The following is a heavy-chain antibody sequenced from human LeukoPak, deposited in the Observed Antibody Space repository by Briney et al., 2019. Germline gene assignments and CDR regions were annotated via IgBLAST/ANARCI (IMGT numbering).Heavy chain of an antibody. CDR3: ARAPLDCSGGSCSYYFDY. J-gene: IGHJ4*02. D-gene: IGHD2-15*01. V-gene: IGHV3-13*01. Sequence: GGSLRLSCAASGFTFSSYDMHWVRQATGKSLDWVSAIGTAGDTYYPGSVKGRFTISRENAKNSLYLQMNSLRAGDTAVYYCARAPLDCSGGSCSYYFDYWGQGTLVTVSS. CDR1: GFTFSSYD. CDR2: IGTAGDT.